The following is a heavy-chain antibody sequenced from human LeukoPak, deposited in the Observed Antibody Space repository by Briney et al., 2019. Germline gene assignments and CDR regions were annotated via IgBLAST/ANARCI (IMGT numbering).Heavy chain of an antibody. Sequence: GESLKISCKGSGYIFSTYWIGWVRQMPGKGLEWMGIIYPGDSDTRYSPSFQGQVTISADKSISTAYLQWSSLKASDTAMYYCARRSDQYYYDSSGYNWFDPWGQGTLVTVSS. CDR2: IYPGDSDT. J-gene: IGHJ5*02. V-gene: IGHV5-51*01. CDR3: ARRSDQYYYDSSGYNWFDP. CDR1: GYIFSTYW. D-gene: IGHD3-22*01.